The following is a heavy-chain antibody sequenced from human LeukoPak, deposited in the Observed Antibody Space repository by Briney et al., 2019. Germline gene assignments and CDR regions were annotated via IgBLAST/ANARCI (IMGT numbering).Heavy chain of an antibody. CDR2: ISYSGSS. CDR1: GGSIISTIYY. D-gene: IGHD3-10*01. V-gene: IGHV4-39*07. J-gene: IGHJ4*02. Sequence: PSETLSLTCTVSGGSIISTIYYWGWIRQSPGKGLDWIGSISYSGSSFCKPSLKSRVTISVDTSKNQFSLKLSSVTAADTAVYYCARLGEAQDFDYWGQGTLVTVSS. CDR3: ARLGEAQDFDY.